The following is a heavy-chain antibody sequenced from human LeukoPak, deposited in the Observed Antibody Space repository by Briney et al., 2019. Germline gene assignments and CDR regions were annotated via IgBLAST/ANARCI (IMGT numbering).Heavy chain of an antibody. CDR1: GGSISSYY. Sequence: SETLSLTCTVSGGSISSYYWSWIRQPPGKGLEWTGYIYYSGSTNYNPSLKSRVTISVDTSKNQFSLKLSSVTAADTAVYYCARDRVYYDSSGYDYWGQGTLVTVSS. CDR3: ARDRVYYDSSGYDY. D-gene: IGHD3-22*01. CDR2: IYYSGST. V-gene: IGHV4-59*01. J-gene: IGHJ4*02.